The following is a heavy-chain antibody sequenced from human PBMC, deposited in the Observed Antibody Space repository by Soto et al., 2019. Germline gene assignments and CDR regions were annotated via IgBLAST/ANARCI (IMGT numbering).Heavy chain of an antibody. D-gene: IGHD3-10*01. J-gene: IGHJ6*02. CDR2: IIPIFGAA. Sequence: SVKVSCKASGGTFSSYAISWVRQAPGQGLEWMGGIIPIFGAANYAQKFQGRVTITADESTSTAYMELSSLRSEDTAVYYCARVEVRGVIPSRGGMDVWGQGTTVTVSS. V-gene: IGHV1-69*13. CDR3: ARVEVRGVIPSRGGMDV. CDR1: GGTFSSYA.